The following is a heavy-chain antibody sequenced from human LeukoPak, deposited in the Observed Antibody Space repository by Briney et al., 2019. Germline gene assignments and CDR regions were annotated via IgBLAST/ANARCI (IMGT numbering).Heavy chain of an antibody. CDR1: GLTISDSY. Sequence: PGGSLRLSCAASGLTISDSYMTWIRQAPGKGLEWVSYIGNSGTSIFYADSVKGRFTTSRDNAKSSLYLQMNSLSAEDTAVYYCGRGHWGLDYWGQGALVTVSS. CDR2: IGNSGTSI. V-gene: IGHV3-11*04. J-gene: IGHJ4*02. D-gene: IGHD7-27*01. CDR3: GRGHWGLDY.